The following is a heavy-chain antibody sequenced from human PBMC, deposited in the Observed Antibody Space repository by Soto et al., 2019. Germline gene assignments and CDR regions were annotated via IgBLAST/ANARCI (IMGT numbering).Heavy chain of an antibody. CDR3: ARGNIVATIHYFDR. CDR2: ISTGTPYT. J-gene: IGHJ4*02. Sequence: EVQLVESGGGLVQSGGSLRLSCAASGFSFSTYSMSWVRQAPGKGLEWVSSISTGTPYTYYADSVKGRLTISRDNAKNSLYLQMSSLRAEDTAVYFCARGNIVATIHYFDRWGQGTLVTVSS. V-gene: IGHV3-21*01. CDR1: GFSFSTYS. D-gene: IGHD5-12*01.